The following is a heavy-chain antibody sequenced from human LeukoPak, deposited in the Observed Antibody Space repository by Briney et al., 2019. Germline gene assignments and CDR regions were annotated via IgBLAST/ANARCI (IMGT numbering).Heavy chain of an antibody. CDR3: ARVSHDPTSYYYYMDV. CDR1: GFTFSTYE. Sequence: GGSLRLSCAASGFTFSTYEMNWVRQAPGKGLEWGSYISSGGGSISYADSVKGRFTISRDNAKNSLYLQLNSLSAEDTAVYYCARVSHDPTSYYYYMDVWGKGTTVTVSS. J-gene: IGHJ6*03. CDR2: ISSGGGSI. D-gene: IGHD3-3*01. V-gene: IGHV3-48*03.